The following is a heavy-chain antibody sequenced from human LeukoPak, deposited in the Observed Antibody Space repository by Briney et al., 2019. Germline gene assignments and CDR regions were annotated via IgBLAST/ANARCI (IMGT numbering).Heavy chain of an antibody. CDR2: FDPEDGET. CDR1: GYTLTELS. V-gene: IGHV1-24*01. J-gene: IGHJ6*02. Sequence: ASVTVSCKVSGYTLTELSMHWVRQAPGKGREWMGGFDPEDGETIYAQKFQGRVTMTEDTSTDTAYMELSSLRSEDTAVYYCATEAGVTTEVREYYYGMDVWGQGTTVTVSS. CDR3: ATEAGVTTEVREYYYGMDV. D-gene: IGHD4-11*01.